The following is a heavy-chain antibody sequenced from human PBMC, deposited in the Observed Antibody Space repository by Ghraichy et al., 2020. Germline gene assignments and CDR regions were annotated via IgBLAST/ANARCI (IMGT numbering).Heavy chain of an antibody. J-gene: IGHJ6*02. CDR3: ARNLYGITASYYYYGMDV. D-gene: IGHD1-20*01. Sequence: LSLTCAASGFTFSSYSMNWVRQAPGKGLEWVSSISSSSSSIYYADSLKGRFTISRDNAKNSLYLQMNNLRAEDTALYYCARNLYGITASYYYYGMDVWGQGTTVTVSS. CDR1: GFTFSSYS. V-gene: IGHV3-21*01. CDR2: ISSSSSSI.